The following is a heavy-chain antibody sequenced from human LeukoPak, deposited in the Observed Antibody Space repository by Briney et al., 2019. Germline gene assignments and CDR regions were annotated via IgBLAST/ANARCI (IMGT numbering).Heavy chain of an antibody. D-gene: IGHD2-15*01. V-gene: IGHV3-48*03. CDR1: GFTCSSYE. CDR2: ISSSGSTI. J-gene: IGHJ5*02. Sequence: GGSLRPSCAASGFTCSSYEMNWVRQAPGKGLEWVSYISSSGSTIYYADSVRGRSTISRDNAKNSLYLQMNSLRAEDTAVYSCARGADGVSSNSRGWFDPWGQGTLVTVSS. CDR3: ARGADGVSSNSRGWFDP.